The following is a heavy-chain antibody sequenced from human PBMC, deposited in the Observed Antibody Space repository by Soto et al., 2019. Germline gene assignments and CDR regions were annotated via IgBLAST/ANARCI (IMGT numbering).Heavy chain of an antibody. CDR2: ISTSSSTM. V-gene: IGHV3-48*01. CDR1: GFTFSSYS. J-gene: IGHJ5*02. D-gene: IGHD3-9*01. CDR3: AREADILNWFDP. Sequence: GGSLRLSCAASGFTFSSYSMNWVRQAPGKGLEWVSYISTSSSTMYYADSVKGRFTISRDNAKNSLYLQMNSLRAEDTAVYYCAREADILNWFDPWGQGTLVTVSS.